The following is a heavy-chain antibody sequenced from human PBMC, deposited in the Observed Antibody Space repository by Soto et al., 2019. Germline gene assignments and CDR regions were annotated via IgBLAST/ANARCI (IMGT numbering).Heavy chain of an antibody. CDR1: GVYISGGYYS. D-gene: IGHD3-3*01. Sequence: TVSLTCAVSGVYISGGYYSWSWIRQPPGKGLEWIGFIYNSGSTYYNSSLKSRVTISVDRSKNHFFLNLTSVTAADTAVYYCATYRKLFQSWGQGTKVPVPS. CDR2: IYNSGST. J-gene: IGHJ3*01. V-gene: IGHV4-30-2*01. CDR3: ATYRKLFQS.